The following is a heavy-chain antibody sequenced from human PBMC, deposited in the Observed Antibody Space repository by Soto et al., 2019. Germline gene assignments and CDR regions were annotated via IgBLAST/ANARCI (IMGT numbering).Heavy chain of an antibody. CDR3: ARDLAYCGGDCDDPSYAFDI. J-gene: IGHJ3*02. V-gene: IGHV3-33*01. CDR2: IWYDGSNK. CDR1: GFTFSSYG. D-gene: IGHD2-21*02. Sequence: QVQLVESGGGVVQPGRSLRLSCAASGFTFSSYGMHWVRQAPGKGLEWVAVIWYDGSNKYYADSVKGRFTISRDNSKNPLYLQMNSLRAEDTAVYYCARDLAYCGGDCDDPSYAFDIWGQGTMVTVSS.